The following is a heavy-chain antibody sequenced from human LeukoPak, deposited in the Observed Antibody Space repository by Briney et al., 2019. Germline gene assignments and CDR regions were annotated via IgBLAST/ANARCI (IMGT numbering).Heavy chain of an antibody. CDR3: ARHRGCSGGSCYRYFDY. V-gene: IGHV4-39*01. CDR1: GGSISSSNYY. D-gene: IGHD2-15*01. Sequence: PSETLSLTCTVSGGSISSSNYYWGWIRQPPGKGLEWIGSIYYSGSTYYNPSLKSRVTISVDTSKNQFSLKLRSVTAADTAVFYCARHRGCSGGSCYRYFDYWGQGTLVTVSS. J-gene: IGHJ4*02. CDR2: IYYSGST.